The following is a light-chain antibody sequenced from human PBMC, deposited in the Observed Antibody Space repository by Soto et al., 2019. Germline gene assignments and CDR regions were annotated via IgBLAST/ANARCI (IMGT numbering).Light chain of an antibody. J-gene: IGKJ4*01. Sequence: DIQMSQSPSSLSESVGDRVTISCRASQRISTYLNWYQQKPGKAPKLLIFAASSLHRGVPSRFSVSRYGTDFSLTISRPQPDEFATNYCLQSYSTSLTFGGGTKVE. CDR2: AAS. V-gene: IGKV1-39*01. CDR1: QRISTY. CDR3: LQSYSTSLT.